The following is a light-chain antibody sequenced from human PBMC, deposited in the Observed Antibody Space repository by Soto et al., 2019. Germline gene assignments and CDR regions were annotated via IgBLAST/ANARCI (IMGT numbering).Light chain of an antibody. CDR2: DAP. J-gene: IGKJ3*01. CDR3: HQGSNWRFF. CDR1: QSVSSY. V-gene: IGKV3-11*01. Sequence: EIVLTQSPATLSLSPGERATLSCRASQSVSSYLAWSQQKPGQAPRLLIYDAPNRATGVPARFSRSGSGTDFTLTIRSLEPEHFAVYYCHQGSNWRFFFGPGTKVDVK.